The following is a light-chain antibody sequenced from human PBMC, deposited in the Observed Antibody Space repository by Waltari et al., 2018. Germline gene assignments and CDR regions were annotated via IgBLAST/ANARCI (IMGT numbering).Light chain of an antibody. CDR3: QQYYSYPRT. CDR1: QGISSY. V-gene: IGKV1-8*01. J-gene: IGKJ4*01. CDR2: AAS. Sequence: AIRMTQSPSSFSASTGDRVTITCRASQGISSYLAWYQQKPGKAPKLLIYAASTLQSGVPSRFSGSGSGTEFTLTISCLQSEDFATYYCQQYYSYPRTFGGGTKVETK.